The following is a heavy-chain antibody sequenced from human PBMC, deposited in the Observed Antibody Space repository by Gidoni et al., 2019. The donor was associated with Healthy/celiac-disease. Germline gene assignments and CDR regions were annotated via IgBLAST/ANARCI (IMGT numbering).Heavy chain of an antibody. Sequence: QVQLQQWGAGLLKPSETLSLTCAVYGGSFSGYYWSWIRQPPGKGLEWIGEINHSGSTNYNPSLKRRVTISVDTSMTQFSLKLSSVPAADTAVYYCARGRITMTYWAFDYWGQGTLVTVSS. V-gene: IGHV4-34*01. D-gene: IGHD3-22*01. CDR2: INHSGST. J-gene: IGHJ4*02. CDR3: ARGRITMTYWAFDY. CDR1: GGSFSGYY.